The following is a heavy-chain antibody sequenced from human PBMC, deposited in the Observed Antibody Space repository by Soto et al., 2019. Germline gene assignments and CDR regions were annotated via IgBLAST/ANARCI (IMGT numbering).Heavy chain of an antibody. CDR2: IDNSGGIT. D-gene: IGHD5-18*01. CDR3: AKGGYNYGFLFDC. V-gene: IGHV3-23*05. Sequence: GGSLRLSCAASGFTFSTYAMSWVRQAPGKGLEWVSTIDNSGGITYYADSVKGRFTISRDNSKNTLYLQLNSLRAEDTAVYYCAKGGYNYGFLFDCWGQGTLVTVSS. J-gene: IGHJ4*02. CDR1: GFTFSTYA.